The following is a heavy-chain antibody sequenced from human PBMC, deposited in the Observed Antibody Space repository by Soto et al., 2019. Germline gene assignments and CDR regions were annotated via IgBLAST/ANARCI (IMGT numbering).Heavy chain of an antibody. CDR2: IYYNGNT. D-gene: IGHD6-19*01. V-gene: IGHV4-39*01. CDR1: GGSISSSDYY. J-gene: IGHJ4*01. Sequence: SSETLSLTCTVSGGSISSSDYYWSWIRQPPGKALEWIGTIYYNGNTYYNPSLKSRVTISVDTSNNQLSLKLRSVTAADTAVYYCARHDGFSSGWIFDYWGHGTLVTVSS. CDR3: ARHDGFSSGWIFDY.